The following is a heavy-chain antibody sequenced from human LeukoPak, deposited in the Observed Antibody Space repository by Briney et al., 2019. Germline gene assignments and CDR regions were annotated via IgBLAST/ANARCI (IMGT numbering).Heavy chain of an antibody. CDR1: GYTFTGYY. D-gene: IGHD3-22*01. CDR3: ARDERYDSSGYPFDY. CDR2: INPKSGGT. J-gene: IGHJ4*02. V-gene: IGHV1-2*02. Sequence: ASVKVSCKASGYTFTGYYMHWVRQAPGQGFEWMGWINPKSGGTNYAEKFQGRVTMTRDTAVSTAYMELSRLRSDDTAVYYCARDERYDSSGYPFDYWGQGTLVTVSS.